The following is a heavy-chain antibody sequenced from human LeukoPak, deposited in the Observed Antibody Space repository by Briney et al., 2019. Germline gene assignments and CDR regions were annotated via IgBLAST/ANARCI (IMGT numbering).Heavy chain of an antibody. CDR3: VKGGVVTSRPLDY. CDR1: GFTFSGYA. J-gene: IGHJ4*02. CDR2: ISSDGGTT. D-gene: IGHD4-23*01. Sequence: GGSLRLSCSASGFTFSGYAMHWARQAPGKGLEYVSAISSDGGTTYYADSVKGRFTISRDRSKNTLYLQMSSLRAEDTAVYYCVKGGVVTSRPLDYWGQGTLVIVSS. V-gene: IGHV3-64D*09.